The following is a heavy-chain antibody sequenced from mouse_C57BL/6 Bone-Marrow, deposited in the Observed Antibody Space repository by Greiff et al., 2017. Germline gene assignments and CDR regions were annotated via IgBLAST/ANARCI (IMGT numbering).Heavy chain of an antibody. V-gene: IGHV3-6*01. CDR2: ISYDGSN. D-gene: IGHD3-2*02. Sequence: ESGPGLVKPSQSLSLTCSVTGYSITSGYYWNWIRQFPGNKLEWMGYISYDGSNNYNPSLKNRISITRDTSKNQFFLKLNSVTTEDTATYYCARVSSGNDYWGQGTTLTVFS. CDR1: GYSITSGYY. CDR3: ARVSSGNDY. J-gene: IGHJ2*01.